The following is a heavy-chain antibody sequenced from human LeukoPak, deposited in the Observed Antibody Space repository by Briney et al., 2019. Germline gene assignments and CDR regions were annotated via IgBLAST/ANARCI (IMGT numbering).Heavy chain of an antibody. CDR3: ARDRVPAATSGEFDY. D-gene: IGHD2-2*01. J-gene: IGHJ4*02. V-gene: IGHV1-46*01. Sequence: EASVKVSCKASGYTFTSYYMHWVRQAPGQGLEWMGIINPSGGSTSYAQKFQGRVTMTRDTSTSTVYMELSSLRSEDTAVYYCARDRVPAATSGEFDYRGQGTLVTVSS. CDR1: GYTFTSYY. CDR2: INPSGGST.